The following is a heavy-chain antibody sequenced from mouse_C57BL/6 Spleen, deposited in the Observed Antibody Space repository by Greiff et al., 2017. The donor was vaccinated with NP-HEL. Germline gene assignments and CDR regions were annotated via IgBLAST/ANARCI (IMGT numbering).Heavy chain of an antibody. CDR2: IYPGDGDT. CDR3: ARRLRLYAMDY. CDR1: GYAFSSYW. Sequence: QVQLQQSGAELVKPGASVKISCKASGYAFSSYWMNWVKQRPGKGLEWIGQIYPGDGDTTYNGKFKGKATLNAAKSSSTAYMQLSSRTSEDSAVYFCARRLRLYAMDYGGQGTSVTVSS. D-gene: IGHD2-2*01. J-gene: IGHJ4*01. V-gene: IGHV1-80*01.